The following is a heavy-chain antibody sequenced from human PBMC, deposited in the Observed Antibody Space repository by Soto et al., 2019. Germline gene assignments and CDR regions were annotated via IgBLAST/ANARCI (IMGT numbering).Heavy chain of an antibody. V-gene: IGHV4-59*01. D-gene: IGHD3-16*02. CDR2: ISHSGDT. Sequence: QVQLQEAGPGLVRPSETLSLTCSVSGVSISSYYWSWIRQPPGMGLEWIGYISHSGDTNSNPSLTSRVSISVDSSKNQFSLKVTSVTAADTAVYYCGRGYTDFVDWGQGTLVTVSS. J-gene: IGHJ4*02. CDR3: GRGYTDFVD. CDR1: GVSISSYY.